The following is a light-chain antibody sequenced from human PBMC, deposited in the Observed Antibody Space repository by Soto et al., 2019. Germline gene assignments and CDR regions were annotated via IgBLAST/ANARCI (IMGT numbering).Light chain of an antibody. V-gene: IGKV1-12*01. CDR1: QRISSW. CDR2: ATY. Sequence: IQMTQSPSSVSASVGDRVLLTCRASQRISSWLAWYHQRPGKAPKLLIYATYTLETGVPSRVSGSGTGRDFTLTISSLQPEDLGTYFCQRANRVPWTFGQGTKVEV. CDR3: QRANRVPWT. J-gene: IGKJ1*01.